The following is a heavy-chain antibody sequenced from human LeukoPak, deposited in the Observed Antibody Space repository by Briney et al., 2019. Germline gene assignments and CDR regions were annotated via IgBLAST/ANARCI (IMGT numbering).Heavy chain of an antibody. CDR1: GGSFSGYY. CDR3: ARVVFGIAVAPHNWFDP. Sequence: SETLSLTCAVYGGSFSGYYWSWLRQPPGKGLEWIGEINHSGSTNYNPSLKSRVTISVDTSKNQFSLKLSSVTAADTAVYYCARVVFGIAVAPHNWFDPWGQGTLVTVSS. J-gene: IGHJ5*02. D-gene: IGHD6-19*01. V-gene: IGHV4-34*01. CDR2: INHSGST.